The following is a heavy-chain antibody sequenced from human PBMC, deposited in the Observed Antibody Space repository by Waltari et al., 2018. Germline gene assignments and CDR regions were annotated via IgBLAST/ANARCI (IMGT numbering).Heavy chain of an antibody. J-gene: IGHJ3*02. CDR2: ISSSSTYI. Sequence: EVQLLESGGGLVKPGGSLRLSCAASGFTFSSYNMNWVRQAPGKGREWGSCISSSSTYIYYADSVKGRFTISRDNAKSSLYLQMNSLRAEDTAVYYCARELVGAPGYAFDIWGQGTMVTVSS. CDR3: ARELVGAPGYAFDI. V-gene: IGHV3-21*05. CDR1: GFTFSSYN. D-gene: IGHD4-17*01.